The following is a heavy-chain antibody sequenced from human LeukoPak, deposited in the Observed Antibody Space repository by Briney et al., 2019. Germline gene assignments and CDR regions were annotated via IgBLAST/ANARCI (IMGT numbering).Heavy chain of an antibody. D-gene: IGHD2-15*01. J-gene: IGHJ5*02. V-gene: IGHV4-4*07. CDR2: IYTSGST. CDR3: ARDGLWQLLGWFDP. Sequence: PSETLSLTCTVSGGSINNFYWSWIRQPAGKGLEWIGRIYTSGSTNYNPSLKSRVTMSVDTSKNQFSLKLSSVTAADTAVYYCARDGLWQLLGWFDPWGQGTLVTVSS. CDR1: GGSINNFY.